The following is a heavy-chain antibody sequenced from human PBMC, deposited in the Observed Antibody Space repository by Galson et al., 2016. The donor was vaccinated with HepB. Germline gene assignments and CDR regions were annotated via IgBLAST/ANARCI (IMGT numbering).Heavy chain of an antibody. J-gene: IGHJ6*02. CDR1: GGTFSSYP. Sequence: SVKVSCKASGGTFSSYPISWVRQAPGQGLEWMGGIIPIFGTANYAQKFQGRVTITADESTSTAYLQWSSLKASDTAMYYCARHGQIGSGTYPGSMDVWGQGTTVTVSS. V-gene: IGHV1-69*13. CDR2: IIPIFGTA. D-gene: IGHD3-10*01. CDR3: ARHGQIGSGTYPGSMDV.